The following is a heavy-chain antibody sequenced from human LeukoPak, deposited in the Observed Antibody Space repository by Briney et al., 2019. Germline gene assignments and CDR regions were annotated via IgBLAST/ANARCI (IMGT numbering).Heavy chain of an antibody. CDR1: GGSISSSSYY. Sequence: SETLSLTCTVSGGSISSSSYYWSWIRQPPGKGLEWIGEINHSGSTNYNPSLKSRVTISVDTSKNQFSLKLSSVTAADTAVYYCAREIGYSSSSLNWFDPWGQGTLVTVSS. V-gene: IGHV4-39*07. J-gene: IGHJ5*02. D-gene: IGHD6-13*01. CDR3: AREIGYSSSSLNWFDP. CDR2: INHSGST.